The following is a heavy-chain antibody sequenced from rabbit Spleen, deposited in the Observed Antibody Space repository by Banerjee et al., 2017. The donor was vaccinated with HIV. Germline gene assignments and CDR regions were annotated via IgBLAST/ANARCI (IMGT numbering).Heavy chain of an antibody. Sequence: QEQLEESAGGLVQPGGSLALTCKASGFSFSSSDYICWVRQAPGKGLEWIACIDIGSSGFTYFATWAKGRFTISKTSSTTVTLQVTRLTAADTATYFCTRDDGSGHYIDGYFNLWGPGTLVTVS. CDR3: TRDDGSGHYIDGYFNL. CDR1: GFSFSSSDY. V-gene: IGHV1S45*01. CDR2: IDIGSSGFT. J-gene: IGHJ4*01. D-gene: IGHD1-1*01.